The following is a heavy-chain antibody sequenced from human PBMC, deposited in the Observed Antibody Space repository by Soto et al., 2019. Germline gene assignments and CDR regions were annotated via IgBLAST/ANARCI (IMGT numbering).Heavy chain of an antibody. CDR3: ARGFDIVVVVAARSGTPYFDY. D-gene: IGHD2-15*01. CDR2: INHSGST. J-gene: IGHJ4*02. V-gene: IGHV4-34*01. CDR1: GGSFSGYY. Sequence: SETLSLTCAVYGGSFSGYYWSWIRQPPGKGLEWIGEINHSGSTNYNPSLKSRVTISVDTSKNQFSLKLSSVTAADTAVYYCARGFDIVVVVAARSGTPYFDYWGQGTLVTVSS.